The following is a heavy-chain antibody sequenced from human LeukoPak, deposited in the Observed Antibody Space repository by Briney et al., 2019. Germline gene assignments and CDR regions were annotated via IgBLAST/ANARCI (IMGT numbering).Heavy chain of an antibody. V-gene: IGHV3-23*01. J-gene: IGHJ4*02. CDR1: GFTFSNYA. CDR2: FSPSGGGT. Sequence: GGSLRLSCAASGFTFSNYAMSWVRQAPGKGLEWVSAFSPSGGGTYYADSVKGRFTISRDNSKNTLYLQMNSLRTEDTAVYYCAREGDCSSTSCYLVYWGQGTMVTVSS. D-gene: IGHD2-2*01. CDR3: AREGDCSSTSCYLVY.